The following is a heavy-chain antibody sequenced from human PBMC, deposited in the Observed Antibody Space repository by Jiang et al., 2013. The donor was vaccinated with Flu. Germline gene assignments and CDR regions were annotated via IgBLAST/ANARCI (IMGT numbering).Heavy chain of an antibody. CDR3: TKDVGIAAFPHPPYGLDV. CDR1: GFTFSSYA. J-gene: IGHJ6*02. CDR2: ITGSGVSGVST. D-gene: IGHD6-6*01. V-gene: IGHV3-23*01. Sequence: LVQPGGSLRLSCAASGFTFSSYAMGWVRQAPGKGLEWVSDITGSGVSGVSTYYADSVKGRFTISRDNSKNTLYLQMNSLRAEDTAVYYCTKDVGIAAFPHPPYGLDVWGQGTTVTVSS.